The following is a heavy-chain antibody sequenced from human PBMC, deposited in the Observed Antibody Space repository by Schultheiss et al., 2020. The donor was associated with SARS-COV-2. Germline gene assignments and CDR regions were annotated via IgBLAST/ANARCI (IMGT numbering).Heavy chain of an antibody. CDR2: IVVGSGNT. D-gene: IGHD6-19*01. J-gene: IGHJ4*02. CDR3: ASLAGEQWLDHGG. V-gene: IGHV1-58*02. CDR1: GYTFTGYY. Sequence: KISCKASGYTFTGYYMHWVRQSPGQGLEWMVWIVVGSGNTNYAQKFQERVTITRDMSTSTAYMELSSLRSEDTAVYYCASLAGEQWLDHGGWGQGTLVTVSS.